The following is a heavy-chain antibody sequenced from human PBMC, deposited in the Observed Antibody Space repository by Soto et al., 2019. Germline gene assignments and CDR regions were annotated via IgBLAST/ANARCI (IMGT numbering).Heavy chain of an antibody. D-gene: IGHD6-19*01. V-gene: IGHV1-69*13. CDR2: IIPIFGTA. CDR1: GGTFSSYA. J-gene: IGHJ3*02. CDR3: AIGQAVAAADAFDI. Sequence: GASVKVSCKASGGTFSSYAISWVRQAPGQGLEWMGGIIPIFGTANYAQKFQGRVTITADESTSTAYMELSSLRSEDTAVYYCAIGQAVAAADAFDIWGQGTMVTVSS.